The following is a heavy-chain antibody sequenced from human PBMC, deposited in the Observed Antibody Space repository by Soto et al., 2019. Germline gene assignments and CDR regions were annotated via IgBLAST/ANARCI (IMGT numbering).Heavy chain of an antibody. V-gene: IGHV4-38-2*01. J-gene: IGHJ6*04. CDR1: AGSFTSGQY. CDR3: GRADASSAYFPYYDYGMDV. Sequence: SETLSVTCAVSAGSFTSGQYWDWIRQPTGKGLEWFGSIHHSVRPYYNPSLKSRVTISVDTSKNQLSLKLTSVTAADSAGYYCGRADASSAYFPYYDYGMDVWGTVPKFTVSS. D-gene: IGHD3-22*01. CDR2: IHHSVRP.